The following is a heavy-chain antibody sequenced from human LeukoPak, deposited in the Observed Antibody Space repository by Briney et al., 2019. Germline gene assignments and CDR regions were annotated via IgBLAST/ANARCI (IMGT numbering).Heavy chain of an antibody. J-gene: IGHJ4*02. D-gene: IGHD6-19*01. CDR1: GGSFSGYY. CDR3: ASTGSGWYGATKYYFDY. V-gene: IGHV4-34*01. Sequence: SETLSLTCAVYGGSFSGYYWSWIRQPPGKGLEWIGEINHSGSTNYNPSLKSRVTISVDTSKNQFSLKLSSVTAADTAVYYCASTGSGWYGATKYYFDYWGQGTLVTVSS. CDR2: INHSGST.